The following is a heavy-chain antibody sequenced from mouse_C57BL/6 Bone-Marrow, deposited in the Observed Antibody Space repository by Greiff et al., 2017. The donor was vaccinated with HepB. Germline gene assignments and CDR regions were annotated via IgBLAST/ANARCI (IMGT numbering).Heavy chain of an antibody. J-gene: IGHJ1*03. V-gene: IGHV1-26*01. CDR3: ARSHYGSSYWYFDV. CDR1: GYTFTDYY. Sequence: EVQLQQSGPELVKPGASVKISCKASGYTFTDYYMNWVKQSHGKSLEWIGDINPNNGGTSYNQKFKGKATLTVDKSSRTAYMELRSLTSEDSAVYYCARSHYGSSYWYFDVWGTGTTVTVSS. D-gene: IGHD1-1*01. CDR2: INPNNGGT.